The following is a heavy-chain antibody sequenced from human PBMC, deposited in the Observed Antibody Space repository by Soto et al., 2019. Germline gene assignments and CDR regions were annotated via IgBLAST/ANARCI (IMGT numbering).Heavy chain of an antibody. D-gene: IGHD6-6*01. J-gene: IGHJ4*02. V-gene: IGHV3-23*01. CDR1: VFTFSNYG. Sequence: GGSLRLSCAASVFTFSNYGMSLVRQAPGKGLEWVSAIGDTGSSTYYADSVKGRFTISRDNSKNTLYLQMNSLRAEDTAVYYCAKIIVPRRGFEYWGQGTMVTVSS. CDR2: IGDTGSST. CDR3: AKIIVPRRGFEY.